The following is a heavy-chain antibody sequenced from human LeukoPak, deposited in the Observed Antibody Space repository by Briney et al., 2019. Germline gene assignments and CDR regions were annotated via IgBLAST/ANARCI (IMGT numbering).Heavy chain of an antibody. CDR3: AKDRTYYMDV. J-gene: IGHJ6*03. Sequence: GGSLRLSCAASGFTFSSYGMHWVRQAPGKGLEWVAVISYDVGKKYYADSVKGRFTISRDNSKNTLFLQMNTLRPEDTAVYYCAKDRTYYMDVWGKGTTVTISS. CDR2: ISYDVGKK. CDR1: GFTFSSYG. V-gene: IGHV3-30*18.